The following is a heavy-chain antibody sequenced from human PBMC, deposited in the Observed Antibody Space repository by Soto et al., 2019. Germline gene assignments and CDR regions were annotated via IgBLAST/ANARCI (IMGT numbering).Heavy chain of an antibody. D-gene: IGHD2-15*01. CDR2: INPNSGGT. CDR3: ARAGVVVAATRIGWFDP. CDR1: GYTFTGYY. V-gene: IGHV1-2*02. J-gene: IGHJ5*02. Sequence: ASVKVSCKASGYTFTGYYMHWVRQAPGQGLEWMGWINPNSGGTNYAQKFQGRVTMTRDTSISTAYMEPSRLRSDDTAVYYCARAGVVVAATRIGWFDPWGQGTLVTVSS.